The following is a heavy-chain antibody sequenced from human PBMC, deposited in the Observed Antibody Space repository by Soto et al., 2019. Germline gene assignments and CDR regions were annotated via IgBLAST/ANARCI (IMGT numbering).Heavy chain of an antibody. D-gene: IGHD5-12*01. J-gene: IGHJ4*02. V-gene: IGHV3-30*18. CDR2: ISYDGSNK. Sequence: GGSLRLSCAASGFTFSSYGMHWVRQAPGKGLEWVAVISYDGSNKYYADSVKGRFTISRDNSKNTLYLQMNSLRAEDTAVYYCAKSLNGYNDFDDWGQGTLVTVSS. CDR1: GFTFSSYG. CDR3: AKSLNGYNDFDD.